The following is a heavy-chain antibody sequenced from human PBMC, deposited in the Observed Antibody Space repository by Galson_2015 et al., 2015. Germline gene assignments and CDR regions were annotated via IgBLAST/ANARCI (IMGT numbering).Heavy chain of an antibody. CDR2: INAGNGNT. J-gene: IGHJ2*01. CDR1: GYTFTSYA. D-gene: IGHD3-10*01. CDR3: ARDPRVNTYYYGSGSYSFDL. Sequence: SVKVSCKASGYTFTSYAMHWVRQAPGQRLEWMGWINAGNGNTKYSQKFQGRVTITRDTSASTAYMELSSLRSEDTAVHYCARDPRVNTYYYGSGSYSFDLWGRGTLVTVSS. V-gene: IGHV1-3*01.